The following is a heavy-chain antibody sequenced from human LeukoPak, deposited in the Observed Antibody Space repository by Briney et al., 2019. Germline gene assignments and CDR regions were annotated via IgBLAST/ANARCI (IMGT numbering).Heavy chain of an antibody. V-gene: IGHV4-34*01. CDR1: GGSFSGYY. D-gene: IGHD3-22*01. CDR3: ARLYYDSRGYYWFDR. J-gene: IGHJ5*02. Sequence: PSETLSLTCAVYGGSFSGYYWSWIRQPPGKGLEWIGEINHSGSTNYNPSLKSRVTISVDTSKNQFSLKLSSVTAADTAVYYCARLYYDSRGYYWFDRWGQGTLVTVSS. CDR2: INHSGST.